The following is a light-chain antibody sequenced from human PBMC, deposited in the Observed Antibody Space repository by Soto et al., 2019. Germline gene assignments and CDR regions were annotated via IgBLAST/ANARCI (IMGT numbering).Light chain of an antibody. CDR1: PAVSSSY. CDR3: QQYDTSPRT. CDR2: GTS. Sequence: EIVLTQSPGTLSLSPGARAPLSWRARPAVSSSYLAWYQQNLGQAPRLLMYGTSNRATGIPDRFSGSGSGTDFTLTISRLEAEDFAVYYCQQYDTSPRTFGQGTKVDIK. J-gene: IGKJ2*01. V-gene: IGKV3-20*01.